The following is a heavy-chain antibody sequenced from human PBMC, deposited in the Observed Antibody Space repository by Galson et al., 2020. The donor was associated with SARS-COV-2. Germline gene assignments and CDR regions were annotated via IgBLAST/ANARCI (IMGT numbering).Heavy chain of an antibody. CDR1: GFTFDDYA. J-gene: IGHJ3*02. V-gene: IGHV3-9*01. Sequence: GGSLRLSCAASGFTFDDYAMHWVRQAPGKGVEWVSGISWNSGSIGYADSVKGRFTISRDNAKNSLYLQMNSLRAEDTALYYCAKVGGSSGYHDAFDIWGQGTMVTVSS. CDR3: AKVGGSSGYHDAFDI. D-gene: IGHD3-22*01. CDR2: ISWNSGSI.